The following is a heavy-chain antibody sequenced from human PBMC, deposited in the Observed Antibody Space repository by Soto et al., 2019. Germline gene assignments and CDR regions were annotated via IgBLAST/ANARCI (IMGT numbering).Heavy chain of an antibody. J-gene: IGHJ4*02. V-gene: IGHV4-31*03. CDR2: IYSSGTT. CDR1: GDFISSGGYY. Sequence: QVQLQESGPGLVKPSQTLSLTCTVSGDFISSGGYYWSWIRQLPGKGLEWIGYIYSSGTTYYNPSLTGRSSLSVEPSKNQFSLNLSSVTAADTAVYYCARPGSSCYYFVYWGQGTLVTVFS. D-gene: IGHD3-22*01. CDR3: ARPGSSCYYFVY.